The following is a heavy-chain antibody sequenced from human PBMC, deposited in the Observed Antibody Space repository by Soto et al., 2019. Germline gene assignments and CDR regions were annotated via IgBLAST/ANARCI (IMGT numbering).Heavy chain of an antibody. CDR3: AKWLELVRDYYGMDV. D-gene: IGHD6-6*01. J-gene: IGHJ6*02. CDR1: GFTFSSYG. Sequence: QVQLVESGGGVVQPGRSLRLSCAASGFTFSSYGMHWVRQAPGKGLEWGAVISYDGSNKYYADSVKGRFTISRDNSKNTLYLQMNSLRAEDTAVYYCAKWLELVRDYYGMDVWGQGATVTVSS. CDR2: ISYDGSNK. V-gene: IGHV3-30*18.